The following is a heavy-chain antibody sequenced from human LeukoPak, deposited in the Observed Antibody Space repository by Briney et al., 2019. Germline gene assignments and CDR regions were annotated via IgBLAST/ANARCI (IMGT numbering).Heavy chain of an antibody. J-gene: IGHJ4*02. CDR3: AKEPGYSSGYFDY. V-gene: IGHV3-30*18. CDR1: GFTFSSYA. Sequence: GGSLRLSCAASGFTFSSYAMHWVRQAPGKGLEWVTVISDDGRNKYYADSVKGRFTISRDKSNNTLYLQMNSLRAEDTAVYYCAKEPGYSSGYFDYWGQGTLVTVSS. D-gene: IGHD5-18*01. CDR2: ISDDGRNK.